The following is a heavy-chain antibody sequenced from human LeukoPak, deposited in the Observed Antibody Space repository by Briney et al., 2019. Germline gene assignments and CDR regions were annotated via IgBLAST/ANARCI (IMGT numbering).Heavy chain of an antibody. D-gene: IGHD5-12*01. CDR2: ISTSGSTI. Sequence: GGSLRLPCAASGFTFSDYYMSWIRQPPGKGLEWVSYISTSGSTIYYADSVKGRFTISRDNAKNSLYLQMNSLRAEDTAVYYCARDRVLVATIAQIDYWGQGTLVTVSS. CDR1: GFTFSDYY. J-gene: IGHJ4*02. V-gene: IGHV3-11*01. CDR3: ARDRVLVATIAQIDY.